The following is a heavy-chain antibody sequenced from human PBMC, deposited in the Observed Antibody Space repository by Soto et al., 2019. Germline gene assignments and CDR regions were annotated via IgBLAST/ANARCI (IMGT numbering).Heavy chain of an antibody. V-gene: IGHV3-33*01. CDR1: GFTFSSYG. Sequence: QVQLVESGGGVVQPGRSLRLSCAASGFTFSSYGMHWVRQAPGKGLEWVAVIWYDGSNKYYADSVKGRFTISRDNSKNTLYLQMNSLRAEDTAVYYCARTKDYWYFDLWGRGTLVTVSS. J-gene: IGHJ2*01. CDR2: IWYDGSNK. CDR3: ARTKDYWYFDL. D-gene: IGHD2-15*01.